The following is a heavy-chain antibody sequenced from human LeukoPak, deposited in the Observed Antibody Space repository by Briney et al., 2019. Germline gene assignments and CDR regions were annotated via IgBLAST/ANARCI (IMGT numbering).Heavy chain of an antibody. CDR2: FDPEDGET. Sequence: ASVKVSCKVSGYTLTELSMHLVRQAPGKGLEGMGGFDPEDGETIYAQKFQGRVTMNEDTSTDTAYMELSSLRSEDTAVYYCATVGATVTYFDYWGQGTLVTVSS. CDR1: GYTLTELS. V-gene: IGHV1-24*01. D-gene: IGHD1-26*01. CDR3: ATVGATVTYFDY. J-gene: IGHJ4*02.